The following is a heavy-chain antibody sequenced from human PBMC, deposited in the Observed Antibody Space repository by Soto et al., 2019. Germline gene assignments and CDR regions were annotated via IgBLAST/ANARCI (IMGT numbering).Heavy chain of an antibody. J-gene: IGHJ6*02. CDR2: ISYDGSNK. Sequence: QVQLVESGGGVVQPGRSLRLSCAASGFTFSSYAMHWVRQAPGKGLEWVAVISYDGSNKYYADSVKGRFTISRDNSKNTLYLQMNSLIAEDTAVYYCARDPFGDYLLMDYYYGMDVWGQGTTVTVSS. CDR3: ARDPFGDYLLMDYYYGMDV. V-gene: IGHV3-30-3*01. D-gene: IGHD4-17*01. CDR1: GFTFSSYA.